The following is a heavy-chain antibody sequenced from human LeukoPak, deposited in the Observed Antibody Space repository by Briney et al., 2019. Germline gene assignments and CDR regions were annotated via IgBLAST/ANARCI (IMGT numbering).Heavy chain of an antibody. J-gene: IGHJ5*02. V-gene: IGHV1-69*13. D-gene: IGHD6-6*01. CDR3: ARVTPEYSSSSGRWFDP. CDR1: GYTFTSYD. CDR2: IIPIFGTA. Sequence: GASVKVSCKASGYTFTSYDINWVRQATGQGLEWMGGIIPIFGTANYAQKFQGRVTITADESTSTAYMELSSLRSEDTAVYYCARVTPEYSSSSGRWFDPWGQGTLVTVSS.